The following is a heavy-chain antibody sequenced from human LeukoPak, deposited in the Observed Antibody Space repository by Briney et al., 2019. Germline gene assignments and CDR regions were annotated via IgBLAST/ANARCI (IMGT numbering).Heavy chain of an antibody. CDR3: ARLGPHYGGNPDNWFDP. D-gene: IGHD4-23*01. J-gene: IGHJ5*02. V-gene: IGHV1-69*13. CDR1: GGTFSSYA. Sequence: ASVKVSCKASGGTFSSYAISWVRQAPGQGLEWMGGIIPIFGTANYAQKFQGRVTITADESTSTAYMELSSLRSEDTAVYYCARLGPHYGGNPDNWFDPWGQGTLVTVSP. CDR2: IIPIFGTA.